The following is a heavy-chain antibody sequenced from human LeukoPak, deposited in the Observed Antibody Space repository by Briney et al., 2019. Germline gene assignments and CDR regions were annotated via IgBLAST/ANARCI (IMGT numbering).Heavy chain of an antibody. CDR3: AREEYYFGSGSRSYWYFDL. J-gene: IGHJ2*01. CDR1: GFTFSNYA. D-gene: IGHD3-10*01. CDR2: ISGSGSST. Sequence: QAGGSLRLSCAASGFTFSNYAMSWVRQAPGKGLEWVSAISGSGSSTYYADSLKGRFTISRDNTKNSLFLQMNSLRAEDTAVYYCAREEYYFGSGSRSYWYFDLWGRGTLVTVSS. V-gene: IGHV3-23*01.